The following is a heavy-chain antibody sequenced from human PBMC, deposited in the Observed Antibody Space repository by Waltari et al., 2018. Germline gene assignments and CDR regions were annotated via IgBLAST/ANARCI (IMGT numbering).Heavy chain of an antibody. Sequence: QLKLQESGPGLVKPSETLSLTCTVSGGSISSSNYFWGWIRQPPGKGLEWIGSIYYSGSTYYNKSLKSRVTISVDTSKNQFSVRLRSVTAADTAVYYCARHGGYCSGDSCSSNWFDPWGQGTLVTVSS. CDR3: ARHGGYCSGDSCSSNWFDP. CDR2: IYYSGST. J-gene: IGHJ5*02. CDR1: GGSISSSNYF. V-gene: IGHV4-39*07. D-gene: IGHD2-15*01.